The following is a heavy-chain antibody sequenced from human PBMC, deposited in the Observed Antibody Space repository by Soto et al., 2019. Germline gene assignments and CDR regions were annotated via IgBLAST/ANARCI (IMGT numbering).Heavy chain of an antibody. D-gene: IGHD3-22*01. CDR2: ISFDGSNK. J-gene: IGHJ4*02. V-gene: IGHV3-30-3*01. CDR3: ASNYYDSSGYYSFDY. Sequence: GGSLRLSCAASGFTFSSYAMHWVRPAPGKGLEWVAVISFDGSNKYYADSVKGRFTISRDNSKSTLYLQMNSLRAEDTAVYYCASNYYDSSGYYSFDYWGQGTLVTLSS. CDR1: GFTFSSYA.